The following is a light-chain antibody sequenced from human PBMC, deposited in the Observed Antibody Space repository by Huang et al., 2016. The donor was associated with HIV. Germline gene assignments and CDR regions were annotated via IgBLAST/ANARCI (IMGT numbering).Light chain of an antibody. CDR1: QSVLSSSYDKNY. J-gene: IGKJ1*01. Sequence: IVMPQSPDSLAVSLVERATINCSSSQSVLSSSYDKNYLTWYEQKPGQPPKLLIYCASTRESGVPERFSGSGSGTHFTLTISSLQAEDVAVYYCQQYYSVPRTFGQGTKVEIK. CDR3: QQYYSVPRT. CDR2: CAS. V-gene: IGKV4-1*01.